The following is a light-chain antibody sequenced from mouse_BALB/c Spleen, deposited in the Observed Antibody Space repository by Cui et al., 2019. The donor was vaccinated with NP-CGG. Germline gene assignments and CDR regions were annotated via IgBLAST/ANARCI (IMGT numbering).Light chain of an antibody. CDR3: ALWYSNHWV. V-gene: IGLV1*01. Sequence: QAIVTQESALTKSPGETVTLTCRSSTGAVTTSNYANWVQEKPDHLFAGLIGSTNNRPPGVPARFSGSLIGDKAALTITGAQTEDEAIYFCALWYSNHWVFGGGTKLTVL. J-gene: IGLJ1*01. CDR1: TGAVTTSNY. CDR2: STN.